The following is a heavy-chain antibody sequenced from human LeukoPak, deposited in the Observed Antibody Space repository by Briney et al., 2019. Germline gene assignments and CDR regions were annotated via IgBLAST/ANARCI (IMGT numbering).Heavy chain of an antibody. Sequence: GGSLRLSCAASGFTFSNYAMTWVRQAPGKGLEWVSSISTSGDSTAYAASVKGRFTISRDNSKNTLYLQMNSLRAEDTAVYYCAKDWNLFDYWGQGTLVTVSS. CDR1: GFTFSNYA. D-gene: IGHD1-1*01. J-gene: IGHJ4*02. CDR2: ISTSGDST. CDR3: AKDWNLFDY. V-gene: IGHV3-23*01.